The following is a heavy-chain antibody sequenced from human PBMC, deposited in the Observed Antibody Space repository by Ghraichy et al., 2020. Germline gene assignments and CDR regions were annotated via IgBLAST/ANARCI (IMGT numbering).Heavy chain of an antibody. D-gene: IGHD3-3*01. Sequence: SETLSLTCTVSGGSIRSSGNYWGWIRQPPGKGLEWIGTMYYNGNTYYNPSLTSRVTISADTSKNQLSLRLSSVTATDTAVYFCARAPDTYYDFWSVYYSNWFDLWGQGTLVTVSS. CDR1: GGSIRSSGNY. CDR2: MYYNGNT. J-gene: IGHJ5*02. V-gene: IGHV4-39*01. CDR3: ARAPDTYYDFWSVYYSNWFDL.